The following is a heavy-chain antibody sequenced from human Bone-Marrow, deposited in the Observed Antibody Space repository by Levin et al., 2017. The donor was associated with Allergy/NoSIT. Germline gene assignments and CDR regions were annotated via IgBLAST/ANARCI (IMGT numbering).Heavy chain of an antibody. J-gene: IGHJ4*02. CDR3: ARSGHASGSSIRGNYFDY. V-gene: IGHV4-31*03. Sequence: ASQTLSLTCSVSGGSIRSGFYYWNWIRHHPGTGLEWIGYIDYSGSTYYNYNPSLKSRVTISRDTSERQFSLKLYSVTAADTAVYYCARSGHASGSSIRGNYFDYWGQGTLVTVSS. CDR2: IDYSGST. D-gene: IGHD3-10*01. CDR1: GGSIRSGFYY.